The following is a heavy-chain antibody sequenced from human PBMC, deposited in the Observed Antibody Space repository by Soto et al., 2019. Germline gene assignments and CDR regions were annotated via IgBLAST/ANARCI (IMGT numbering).Heavy chain of an antibody. Sequence: SETLSLTCTVSGGSISSCGYYWSLTRQHPGKGLEWIGYIYYSGSTYYNPSLKSRVTISVDTSKNQFSLKLSSVTAADTAVYYCARGAHYSSPFRWFDPWGQGTLVTVSS. CDR1: GGSISSCGYY. CDR3: ARGAHYSSPFRWFDP. CDR2: IYYSGST. V-gene: IGHV4-31*03. D-gene: IGHD6-13*01. J-gene: IGHJ5*02.